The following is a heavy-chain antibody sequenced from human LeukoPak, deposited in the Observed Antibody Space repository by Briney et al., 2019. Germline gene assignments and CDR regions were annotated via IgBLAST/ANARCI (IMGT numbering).Heavy chain of an antibody. CDR3: AKERLDYYDSSGYYYSAPDH. V-gene: IGHV3-30*02. CDR1: GFTFSSYD. Sequence: PGGSLRLSCAASGFTFSSYDMNWVRQAPGKGLEWVTFIKYDGSYKYYADSVKGRFTISRDNSKNTLYLQMNSLRVEDTAVYYCAKERLDYYDSSGYYYSAPDHWGQGTLVTVSS. J-gene: IGHJ4*02. CDR2: IKYDGSYK. D-gene: IGHD3-22*01.